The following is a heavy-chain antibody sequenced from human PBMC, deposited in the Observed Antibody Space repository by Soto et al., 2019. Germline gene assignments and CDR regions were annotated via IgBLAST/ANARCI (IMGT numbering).Heavy chain of an antibody. CDR2: IYYSGST. CDR3: ARSDYGDYVGY. D-gene: IGHD4-17*01. V-gene: IGHV4-59*01. CDR1: GGSISSYY. J-gene: IGHJ4*02. Sequence: PSETLSLTCTVSGGSISSYYWSWIRQPPGKGLEWIGYIYYSGSTNYNPSLKSRVTISVDTSNNQFSLKVSSVTAADTAVYYCARSDYGDYVGYWDQGTLVTVSS.